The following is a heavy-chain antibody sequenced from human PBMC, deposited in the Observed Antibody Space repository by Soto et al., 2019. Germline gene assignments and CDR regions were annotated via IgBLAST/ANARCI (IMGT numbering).Heavy chain of an antibody. J-gene: IGHJ4*01. D-gene: IGHD6-13*01. CDR3: ARYSAASGTYYFDY. V-gene: IGHV4-4*02. CDR1: GDSIIGTHW. CDR2: THHSRGT. Sequence: SETLSLTCAVSGDSIIGTHWWSWVRRPPGKGLEFIGETHHSRGTNYNPSLRSRVTMSLDKSKNQLSLILYSVAAADTGVYYCARYSAASGTYYFDYWGQGTQVTVSS.